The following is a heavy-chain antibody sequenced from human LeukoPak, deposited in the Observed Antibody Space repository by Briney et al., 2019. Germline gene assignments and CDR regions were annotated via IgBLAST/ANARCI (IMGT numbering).Heavy chain of an antibody. Sequence: GGSLRLSCAASGFTFSSYWMSWVRQAPGKGLEWVANIKQDGSEKYYVDSVKGRFTISRDNAKNSLYLQMNSLRAEDTAVYYCARSSYSPYYYGSGSPEKYYYYCMDVWGQGTTVTVSS. V-gene: IGHV3-7*01. CDR1: GFTFSSYW. D-gene: IGHD3-10*01. CDR2: IKQDGSEK. CDR3: ARSSYSPYYYGSGSPEKYYYYCMDV. J-gene: IGHJ6*02.